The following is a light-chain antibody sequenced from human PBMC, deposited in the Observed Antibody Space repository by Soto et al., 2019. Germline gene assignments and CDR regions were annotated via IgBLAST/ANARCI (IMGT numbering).Light chain of an antibody. CDR3: QQDMDYYSWT. V-gene: IGKV1-5*03. Sequence: DIQLTQSPPTLSASVGDRVTITCRASQSLNDSLAWYQQKPGKAPKRLIYKARSLECAVPSRFSGSGAGIEVTLTISSLQPDDFGTHDGQQDMDYYSWTFGHGTKVEI. CDR2: KAR. J-gene: IGKJ1*01. CDR1: QSLNDS.